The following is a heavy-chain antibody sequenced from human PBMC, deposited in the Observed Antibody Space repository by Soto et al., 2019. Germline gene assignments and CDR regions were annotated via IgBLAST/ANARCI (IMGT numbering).Heavy chain of an antibody. V-gene: IGHV4-39*01. CDR2: IYYSGNT. J-gene: IGHJ4*02. CDR1: GGSISSSSYY. Sequence: SETLSLTCTVSGGSISSSSYYWGWIRQPPGKGLEWIGSIYYSGNTYYNPSLKTRVTISVDTSKNQFSLKLSSVTAADTAVYYCARLYYDNSGRPPDYFDYWGQGSLVTVSS. D-gene: IGHD3-22*01. CDR3: ARLYYDNSGRPPDYFDY.